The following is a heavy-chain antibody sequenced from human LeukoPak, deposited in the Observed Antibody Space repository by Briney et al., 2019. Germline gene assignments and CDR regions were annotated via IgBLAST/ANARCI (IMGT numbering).Heavy chain of an antibody. J-gene: IGHJ6*03. V-gene: IGHV3-20*04. Sequence: PGGPLRLSCAASGFIFDDYGMSWVRQAPGKGLEWVSGINWNGGSTGYADSVKGRFTISRDNAKNSLYLQMNSLRAEDTALYYCAREISGIAVAGTGPYYYYYMDVWGKGTTVTVSS. CDR2: INWNGGST. CDR3: AREISGIAVAGTGPYYYYYMDV. CDR1: GFIFDDYG. D-gene: IGHD6-19*01.